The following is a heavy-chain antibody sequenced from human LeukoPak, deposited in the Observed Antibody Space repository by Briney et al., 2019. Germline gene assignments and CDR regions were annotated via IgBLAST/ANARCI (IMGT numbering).Heavy chain of an antibody. V-gene: IGHV4-59*08. CDR2: IYYSGST. D-gene: IGHD2-15*01. CDR3: ARQRGPCSGGSCYPRIYFDY. CDR1: GGSISSYY. J-gene: IGHJ4*02. Sequence: PSETLSLTCTVSGGSISSYYWSWIRQPPGKGLEWLGYIYYSGSTNYNPSLKSRVTISVDTSKNQFSLKLSSVTAADTAVYYCARQRGPCSGGSCYPRIYFDYWGQGTLVTVSS.